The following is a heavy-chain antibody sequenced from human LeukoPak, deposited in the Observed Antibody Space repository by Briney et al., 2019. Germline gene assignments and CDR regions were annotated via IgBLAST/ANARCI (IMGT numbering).Heavy chain of an antibody. CDR2: IYYSGST. Sequence: ASETLPLTCTVSGGSISSSSYYWGWIRQPPGKGLEWIGSIYYSGSTYYNPSLKSRVTISVDTSKNQFSLKLSSVTAADTAVYYCARPTLDYDSSGWDAFDIWGQGTMVTVSS. D-gene: IGHD3-22*01. J-gene: IGHJ3*02. V-gene: IGHV4-39*07. CDR1: GGSISSSSYY. CDR3: ARPTLDYDSSGWDAFDI.